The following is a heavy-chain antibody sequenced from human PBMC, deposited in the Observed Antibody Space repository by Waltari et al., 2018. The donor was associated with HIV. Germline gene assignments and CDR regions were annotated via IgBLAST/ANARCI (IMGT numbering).Heavy chain of an antibody. V-gene: IGHV1-18*01. CDR3: ARDLMPDYYDSSGYYGNGAFDI. J-gene: IGHJ3*02. D-gene: IGHD3-22*01. CDR2: ISAYNGNT. Sequence: GLEWMGWISAYNGNTNYAQKLQGRVTMTTDTSTSTAYMELRSLRSDDTAVYYCARDLMPDYYDSSGYYGNGAFDIWGQGTMVTVSS.